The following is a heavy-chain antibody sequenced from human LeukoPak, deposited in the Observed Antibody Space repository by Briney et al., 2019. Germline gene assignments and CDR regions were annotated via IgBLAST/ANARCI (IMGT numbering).Heavy chain of an antibody. CDR2: ITSSSSYI. D-gene: IGHD6-19*01. CDR3: ARRDPVADKGRLDY. J-gene: IGHJ4*02. V-gene: IGHV3-21*01. CDR1: GFTFSSYS. Sequence: GGSLRLSCAASGFTFSSYSMNWVRQAPGKGLEWVSSITSSSSYIYYADSVKGRFTISRDNAKNSLYLQMNSLRAEDTAVYYCARRDPVADKGRLDYWGQGTQVTVSS.